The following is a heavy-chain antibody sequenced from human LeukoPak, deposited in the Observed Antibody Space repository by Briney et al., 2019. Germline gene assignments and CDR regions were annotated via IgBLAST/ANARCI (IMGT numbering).Heavy chain of an antibody. CDR3: ARSRGGSSFGVGDFFDY. D-gene: IGHD2-15*01. CDR2: IWYDGSNK. CDR1: GFTFSNYG. J-gene: IGHJ4*02. Sequence: GRSLRLSCAASGFTFSNYGMHWVRQAPGKGLEWVAVIWYDGSNKYYANSVKGRFTISRDNSKNTLSLQMNTLRAEDTAVYYCARSRGGSSFGVGDFFDYWSQGSLVTVSS. V-gene: IGHV3-33*01.